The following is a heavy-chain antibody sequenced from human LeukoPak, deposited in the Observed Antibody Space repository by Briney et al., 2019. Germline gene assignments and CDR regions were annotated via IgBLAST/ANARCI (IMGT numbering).Heavy chain of an antibody. Sequence: GGSLRLSCAASGFTFSNYWIHWVGHAPGKGLVWVSRIDNAGSITTYADSVKGRFTISRDNAENTLYLQMNGLRAEDTAVYYCARGRVYYDFWSGYPDWGQGTLVTVSS. CDR2: IDNAGSIT. CDR3: ARGRVYYDFWSGYPD. CDR1: GFTFSNYW. V-gene: IGHV3-74*03. J-gene: IGHJ4*02. D-gene: IGHD3-3*01.